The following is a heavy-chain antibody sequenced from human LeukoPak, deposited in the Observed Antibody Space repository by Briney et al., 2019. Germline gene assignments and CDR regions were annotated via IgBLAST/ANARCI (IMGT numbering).Heavy chain of an antibody. CDR3: AREPKLTVVTPGDSPFDY. CDR2: IYHSGST. J-gene: IGHJ4*02. V-gene: IGHV4-30-2*01. CDR1: GGSISSGGYY. D-gene: IGHD4-23*01. Sequence: PSETLSLTCTVSGGSISSGGYYWSWIRQPPGKGLEWIGYIYHSGSTYYNPSLKSRVTISVDRSKNQFSLKLSSVTAADTAVYYCAREPKLTVVTPGDSPFDYWGQGTLVTVSS.